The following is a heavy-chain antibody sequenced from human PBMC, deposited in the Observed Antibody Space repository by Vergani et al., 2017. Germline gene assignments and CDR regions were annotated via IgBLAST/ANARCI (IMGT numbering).Heavy chain of an antibody. J-gene: IGHJ6*03. Sequence: QVQLQESGPGVVKPSQTLSLTCAVSGGSISSGDHCWTWIRQRPGKGLEWIGYIFYSGTTYDNPSLRSRLTISVDTSQNQFSLKLRSVTAADTAVYYCARDVTQVPATSHFYYMDVWGKGTTVVVSS. CDR2: IFYSGTT. D-gene: IGHD6-25*01. CDR3: ARDVTQVPATSHFYYMDV. V-gene: IGHV4-31*11. CDR1: GGSISSGDHC.